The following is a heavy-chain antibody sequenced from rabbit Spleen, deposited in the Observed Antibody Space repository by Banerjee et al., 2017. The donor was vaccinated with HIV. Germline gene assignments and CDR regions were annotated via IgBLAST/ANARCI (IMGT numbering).Heavy chain of an antibody. D-gene: IGHD1-1*01. V-gene: IGHV1S40*01. CDR1: GFSFNNNYY. J-gene: IGHJ6*01. Sequence: QSLEESGGDLVKPGASLTLTCTASGFSFNNNYYMCWVRQAPGKGLEWIACIDAGSSGFTYFATWAKGRFTVSKTSSTTVTLQMTRLTAADTATYFCARDTSSSFSSYGMDLWGPGTLVTVS. CDR3: ARDTSSSFSSYGMDL. CDR2: IDAGSSGFT.